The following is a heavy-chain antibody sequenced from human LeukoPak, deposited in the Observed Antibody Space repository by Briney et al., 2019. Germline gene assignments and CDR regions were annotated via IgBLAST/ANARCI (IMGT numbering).Heavy chain of an antibody. J-gene: IGHJ6*03. CDR1: GFTFDDYA. D-gene: IGHD6-13*01. Sequence: GGSLRLSCAASGFTFDDYAMHWVHQAPGKGLEWVSLISWDGGSTHYADSVKGRFTISRDNRKNSLYLQMNSLKTEDTALYYCAKGPFSSPHNYYYYMDVWGKGTTVTVS. CDR2: ISWDGGST. V-gene: IGHV3-43D*03. CDR3: AKGPFSSPHNYYYYMDV.